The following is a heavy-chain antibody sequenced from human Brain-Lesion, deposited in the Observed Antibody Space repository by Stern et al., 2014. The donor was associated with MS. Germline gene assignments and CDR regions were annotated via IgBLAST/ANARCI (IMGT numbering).Heavy chain of an antibody. Sequence: QVQLQESGPGLVKPSQTLSLSCTVSGGSISSGGYYWSWIRQPAGQGLEWIGRIFNSGSTSYNPSLKSRVTISIDKSTHQVSLHMNPMTAADTAVYYCARGRVVPGFQYYATDVWGQGTTVIVSS. CDR1: GGSISSGGYY. V-gene: IGHV4-61*02. J-gene: IGHJ6*02. D-gene: IGHD2-2*01. CDR2: IFNSGST. CDR3: ARGRVVPGFQYYATDV.